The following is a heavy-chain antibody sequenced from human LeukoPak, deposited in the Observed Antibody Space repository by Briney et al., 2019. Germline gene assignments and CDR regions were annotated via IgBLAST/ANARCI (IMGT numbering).Heavy chain of an antibody. CDR2: IIPIFGTA. D-gene: IGHD2-15*01. CDR1: GGTFSSYA. J-gene: IGHJ6*03. Sequence: ASVKVSCKASGGTFSSYAISWVRQAPGQGLEWMGGIIPIFGTANYAQKFQGRVTITADESTSTAYMELSSLRSEDTAVYYCASPPCSGGSCYSPYYYYMDVWGKGTTVTVPS. CDR3: ASPPCSGGSCYSPYYYYMDV. V-gene: IGHV1-69*13.